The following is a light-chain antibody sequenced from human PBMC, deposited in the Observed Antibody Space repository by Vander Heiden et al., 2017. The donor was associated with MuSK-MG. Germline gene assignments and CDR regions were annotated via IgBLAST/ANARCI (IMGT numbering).Light chain of an antibody. CDR1: QNVDIW. CDR2: RAS. CDR3: QHYNSYPWT. Sequence: DLQLTQSPSTLSASIGDKVTISCRASQNVDIWLAWHQHKPGKAPKALVYRASTSETWVPARFSGSGSGTDFTLTISNLQPEDVGTYYCQHYNSYPWTFGPGTKV. J-gene: IGKJ1*01. V-gene: IGKV1-5*03.